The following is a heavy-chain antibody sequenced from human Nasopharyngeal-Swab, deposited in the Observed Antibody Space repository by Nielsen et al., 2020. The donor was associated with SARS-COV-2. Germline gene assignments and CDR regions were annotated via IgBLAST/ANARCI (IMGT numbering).Heavy chain of an antibody. D-gene: IGHD6-13*01. CDR1: GWSFRGYY. CDR2: INHSGGT. Sequence: SETLSLTCAVDGWSFRGYYWSWIRQLPGKGLEWIGEINHSGGTRYNPTLKSRVIISVDTSKNQLSLKLTSLTAADTAMYYCARGQDGAAAARWGQGTLVTVSS. V-gene: IGHV4-34*01. J-gene: IGHJ4*02. CDR3: ARGQDGAAAAR.